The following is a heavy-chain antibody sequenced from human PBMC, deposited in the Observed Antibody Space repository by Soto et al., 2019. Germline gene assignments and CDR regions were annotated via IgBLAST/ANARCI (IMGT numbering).Heavy chain of an antibody. CDR1: GYSFTSYG. J-gene: IGHJ4*02. V-gene: IGHV1-18*04. Sequence: KGAAASVNVSCKAPGYSFTSYGLSWVRQPPGPAPEWMGWISAYNGNTNYAQKLQGXVTMTTDTSTSTAYMELRSLRSDDTAVYYCARSIPHPGGVAATTPADYWGQGTMVTVSS. CDR3: ARSIPHPGGVAATTPADY. D-gene: IGHD2-15*01. CDR2: ISAYNGNT.